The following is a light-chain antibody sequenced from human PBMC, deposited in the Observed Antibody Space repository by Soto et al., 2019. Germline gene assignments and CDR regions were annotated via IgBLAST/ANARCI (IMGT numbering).Light chain of an antibody. Sequence: DIQMTQSPSTLSASVGDRVTITCRASQSISSWWAWYQQKPGKAPKLLIYDDSRLESGVPSRFSGSGSGTEFTLTISSLQPDDVATYYCEQYNSYSWTVGQGTKEEIK. CDR2: DDS. J-gene: IGKJ1*01. CDR1: QSISSW. CDR3: EQYNSYSWT. V-gene: IGKV1-5*01.